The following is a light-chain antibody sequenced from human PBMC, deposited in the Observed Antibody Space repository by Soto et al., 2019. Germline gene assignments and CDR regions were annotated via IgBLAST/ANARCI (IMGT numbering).Light chain of an antibody. CDR3: QSYDSRLSGSDV. Sequence: QTVVTQEPSFSVSPGGTVTLTCGLSSDSVSASHFPSWYQQTPGQAPRTLIYNTNTRSSGVPDRFSGSILGNRAALTITGAQADDESDYYCQSYDSRLSGSDVFGAGTKLTVL. CDR2: NTN. CDR1: SDSVSASHF. V-gene: IGLV8-61*01. J-gene: IGLJ1*01.